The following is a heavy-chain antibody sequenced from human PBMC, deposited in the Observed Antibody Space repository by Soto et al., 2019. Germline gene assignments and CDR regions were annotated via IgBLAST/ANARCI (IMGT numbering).Heavy chain of an antibody. D-gene: IGHD3-22*01. V-gene: IGHV1-24*01. CDR3: ATGLYDSSGYYHVFGYSY. CDR2: FDPEDGET. CDR1: GYTLTELS. Sequence: SVKVSCKVSGYTLTELSMHWVRQAPGKGLEWMGGFDPEDGETIYAQKFQGRVTMTEDTSTDTAYMELSSLRSEDTAVYYCATGLYDSSGYYHVFGYSYWGQGTLVTVSS. J-gene: IGHJ4*02.